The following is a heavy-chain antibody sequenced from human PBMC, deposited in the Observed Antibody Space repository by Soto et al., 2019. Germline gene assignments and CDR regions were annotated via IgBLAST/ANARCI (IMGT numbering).Heavy chain of an antibody. CDR3: ARVKYDILTGYSVPTICMDV. J-gene: IGHJ6*02. CDR2: ISAYNGNT. D-gene: IGHD3-9*01. CDR1: GYTFTSYG. V-gene: IGHV1-18*01. Sequence: ASVKVSCKASGYTFTSYGISWVRQAPGQGLEWMGWISAYNGNTNYAQKLQGRVTMTTDTSTSTAYMELRSLRSDDTAVYYCARVKYDILTGYSVPTICMDVWGQGTTVTVS.